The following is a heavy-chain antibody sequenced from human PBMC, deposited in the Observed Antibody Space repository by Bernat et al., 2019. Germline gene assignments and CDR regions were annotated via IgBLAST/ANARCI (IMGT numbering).Heavy chain of an antibody. D-gene: IGHD2-15*01. CDR2: IWYDGSNK. CDR3: ARGVSGGSPPGGY. V-gene: IGHV3-33*01. CDR1: GFIFSSYG. J-gene: IGHJ4*02. Sequence: VQLVESGGGLVEPGRSLRLSCAASGFIFSSYGMHWVRQAPGKGLEWVAVIWYDGSNKYYADSVKGRFTISRDNSKNTLYLQMNSLRAEDTAVYYCARGVSGGSPPGGYWGQGTLVTVSS.